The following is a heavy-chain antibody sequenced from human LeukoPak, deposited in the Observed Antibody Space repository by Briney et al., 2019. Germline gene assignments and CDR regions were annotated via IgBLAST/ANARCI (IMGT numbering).Heavy chain of an antibody. V-gene: IGHV3-21*01. CDR3: ARGSSSGWTYNWFDP. D-gene: IGHD6-19*01. J-gene: IGHJ5*02. CDR2: ISSSSSYI. CDR1: GFTFSDHY. Sequence: GGSLRLSCAASGFTFSDHYMDWVRQAPGKGLEWVSSISSSSSYIYYADSVKGRFTISRDNAKNSLYLQMNSLRAEDTAVYYCARGSSSGWTYNWFDPWGQGTLVTVSS.